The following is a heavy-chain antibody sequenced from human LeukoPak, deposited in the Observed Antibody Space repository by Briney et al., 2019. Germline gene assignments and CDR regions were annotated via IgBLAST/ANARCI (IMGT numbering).Heavy chain of an antibody. J-gene: IGHJ4*02. V-gene: IGHV3-23*01. CDR2: ISGSGST. D-gene: IGHD3-16*01. CDR1: GFTFSTSA. CDR3: ARDLAGDHYFDS. Sequence: AGGSLRLSCAASGFTFSTSAMSWVRQAAGKGLEWVSAISGSGSTYFADSVKGRFTISRDDAKNSLYLQMNSLRAEDTAVYYCARDLAGDHYFDSWGQGTLVTVSS.